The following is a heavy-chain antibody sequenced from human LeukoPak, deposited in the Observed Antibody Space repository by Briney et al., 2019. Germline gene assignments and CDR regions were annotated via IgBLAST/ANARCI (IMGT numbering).Heavy chain of an antibody. CDR1: GGSFSGYY. CDR3: SRGVTRYFDP. Sequence: SETLSLTCAVYGGSFSGYYWSWIRQPPGKGLEWIGEINHSGSTNYNPSLKSRVTISVDTSKNQFSLKLSSVTAADTAVCYCSRGVTRYFDPWGQGTLVTVSS. J-gene: IGHJ5*02. V-gene: IGHV4-34*01. D-gene: IGHD3-10*01. CDR2: INHSGST.